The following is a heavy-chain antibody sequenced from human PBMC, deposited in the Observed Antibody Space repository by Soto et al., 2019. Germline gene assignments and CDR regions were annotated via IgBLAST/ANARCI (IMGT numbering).Heavy chain of an antibody. CDR1: GGTFGSYA. J-gene: IGHJ4*02. V-gene: IGHV1-69*13. D-gene: IGHD6-13*01. CDR3: ARDRDSSSWYDY. Sequence: SVKVSCKASGGTFGSYAISWVRQAPGQGLEWMGGIIPIFGTANYAQKFQGRVMITADESTSTAYMELSSLRSEDTAVYYCARDRDSSSWYDYWGQGTLVTVSS. CDR2: IIPIFGTA.